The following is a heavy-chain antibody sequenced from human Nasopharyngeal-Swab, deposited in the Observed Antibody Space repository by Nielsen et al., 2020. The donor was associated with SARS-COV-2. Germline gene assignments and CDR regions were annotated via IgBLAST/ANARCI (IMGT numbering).Heavy chain of an antibody. Sequence: SLKISCAASGFTFSSYAMHWVRQAPGKGLEWVSGISWNSGSIGYADSVKGRFTISRDNAKNSLYLQMNSLRAEDTALYYCAKVGSGYDNDYWGQGTLVTVSS. CDR2: ISWNSGSI. CDR3: AKVGSGYDNDY. J-gene: IGHJ4*02. V-gene: IGHV3-9*01. CDR1: GFTFSSYA. D-gene: IGHD3-22*01.